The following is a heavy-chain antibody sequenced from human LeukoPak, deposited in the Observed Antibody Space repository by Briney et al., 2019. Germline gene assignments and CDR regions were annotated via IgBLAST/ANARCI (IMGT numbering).Heavy chain of an antibody. Sequence: SETLSLTCAVSGYSISSGYYWGWIRPPPGKGLEWIGSIYHSGSTLYNPSLKSRVTISVETSKNQFSLRLSSVTAADTAMYYCARDIPSPFNSGISYSRGQGILVTVSS. V-gene: IGHV4-38-2*02. D-gene: IGHD3-10*01. CDR2: IYHSGST. CDR3: ARDIPSPFNSGISYS. CDR1: GYSISSGYY. J-gene: IGHJ5*01.